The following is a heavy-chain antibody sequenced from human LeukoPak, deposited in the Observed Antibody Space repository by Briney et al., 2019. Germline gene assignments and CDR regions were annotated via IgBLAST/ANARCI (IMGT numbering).Heavy chain of an antibody. CDR2: IYYSGST. Sequence: PSETLSLTCTVSGGSISSYSLSWIRQPPGKGLEWIGYIYYSGSTDYNPSLKSRVTISVDTSKNQFSLKLISVTAADTAVYYCARRRSSGWGLDYWGQGTLVTVSS. V-gene: IGHV4-59*08. CDR1: GGSISSYS. J-gene: IGHJ4*02. CDR3: ARRRSSGWGLDY. D-gene: IGHD6-19*01.